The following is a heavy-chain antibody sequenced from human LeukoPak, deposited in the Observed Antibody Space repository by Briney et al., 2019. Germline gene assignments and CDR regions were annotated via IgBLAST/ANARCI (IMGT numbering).Heavy chain of an antibody. J-gene: IGHJ5*02. CDR1: GYTFTTSV. CDR3: AREGAYCSSTSCHLQNWFDP. CDR2: INAGNGNT. D-gene: IGHD2-2*01. V-gene: IGHV1-3*01. Sequence: GASVKVSCKASGYTFTTSVMHWVRQAPGQRLEWMGWINAGNGNTKCSQRFQGRVTITRDTSATTVYMDLSSLRSEDTAVYYCAREGAYCSSTSCHLQNWFDPWGQGTLVTVSS.